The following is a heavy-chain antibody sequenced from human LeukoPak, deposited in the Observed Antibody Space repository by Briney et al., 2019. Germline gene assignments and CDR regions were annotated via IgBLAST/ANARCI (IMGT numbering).Heavy chain of an antibody. D-gene: IGHD2-15*01. CDR2: IYYSGST. V-gene: IGHV4-31*03. J-gene: IGHJ5*02. CDR1: GGSISSGGYY. CDR3: ARDIFKGTNRFDP. Sequence: SQTLSLTCTVSGGSISSGGYYWSWIRQHPGKGLEWIGYIYYSGSTYYNPSLKSRVTISVDTSNNQFSLKLSSVTAADTAVYYCARDIFKGTNRFDPWGQGTLVTVSS.